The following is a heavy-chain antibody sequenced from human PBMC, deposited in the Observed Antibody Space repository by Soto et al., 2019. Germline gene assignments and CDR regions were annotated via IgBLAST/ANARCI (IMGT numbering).Heavy chain of an antibody. Sequence: GGSLRLSCAASGFTFDDYAMHWVRQAPGKGLEWVSGISWNSGSIGYADSVRGRFTISRDNAKNSLYLQMNSLRAEDTALYYCAKARGYYDILTGYYSAMDVWGQGTTVTVSS. J-gene: IGHJ6*02. CDR3: AKARGYYDILTGYYSAMDV. CDR2: ISWNSGSI. CDR1: GFTFDDYA. D-gene: IGHD3-9*01. V-gene: IGHV3-9*01.